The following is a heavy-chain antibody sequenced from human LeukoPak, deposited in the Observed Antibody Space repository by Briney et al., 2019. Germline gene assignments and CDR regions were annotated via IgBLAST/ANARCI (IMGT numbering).Heavy chain of an antibody. CDR2: IIPILGIA. CDR1: GGTFSSYA. J-gene: IGHJ4*02. Sequence: SVKVSCKASGGTFSSYAISWVRQAPGQGLEWMGRIIPILGIANYAQKFQGRVTITADKSTSTAYMELSSLRSEDTAVYYCTRGLRRFGELLGYWGQGTLVTVSS. CDR3: TRGLRRFGELLGY. D-gene: IGHD3-10*01. V-gene: IGHV1-69*04.